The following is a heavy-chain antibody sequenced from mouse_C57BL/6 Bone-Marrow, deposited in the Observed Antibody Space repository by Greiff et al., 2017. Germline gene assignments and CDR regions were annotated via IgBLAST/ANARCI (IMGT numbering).Heavy chain of an antibody. CDR2: IYPRDGST. CDR3: SFYYGYDGDYYAMDY. V-gene: IGHV1-78*01. J-gene: IGHJ4*01. CDR1: GYTFTDHT. Sequence: QVQLQQSDAELVKPGASVKISCKVSGYTFTDHTIHWMKQRPEQGLEWIGYIYPRDGSTKYNEKFKGKATLTADKSSSTAYMQLNSLTSEDSAVYFCSFYYGYDGDYYAMDYWGQGTSVTVSS. D-gene: IGHD2-2*01.